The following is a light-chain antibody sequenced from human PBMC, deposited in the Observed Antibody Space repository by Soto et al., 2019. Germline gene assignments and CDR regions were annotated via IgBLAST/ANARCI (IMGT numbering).Light chain of an antibody. J-gene: IGLJ1*01. Sequence: QSALTQPPSASGSPGQLVTSSCTGTSSDVGGYNYVSWYQQHPGKAPKLMIYEVSKRPSGVPDRFSGSKSGNTASLTVSGLQAEDEADYYCSSYAGSNILYVFGTGTKVTVL. CDR3: SSYAGSNILYV. CDR1: SSDVGGYNY. CDR2: EVS. V-gene: IGLV2-8*01.